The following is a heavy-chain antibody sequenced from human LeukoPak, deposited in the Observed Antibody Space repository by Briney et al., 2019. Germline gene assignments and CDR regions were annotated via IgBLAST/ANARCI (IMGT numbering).Heavy chain of an antibody. CDR2: IYYSGST. D-gene: IGHD3-10*01. J-gene: IGHJ5*02. Sequence: SETLSLTCTVSGGSISSYYWSWIRQPPGKGLEWIGYIYYSGSTNYNPSLKSQVTISVDPSKKQFSLKLISVTAADTAVYYCARGRRVPLVRGANPRRWFDPWGQGTLVTVSS. CDR1: GGSISSYY. V-gene: IGHV4-59*12. CDR3: ARGRRVPLVRGANPRRWFDP.